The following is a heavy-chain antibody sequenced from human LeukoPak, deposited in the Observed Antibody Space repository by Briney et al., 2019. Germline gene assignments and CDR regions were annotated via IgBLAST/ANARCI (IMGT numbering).Heavy chain of an antibody. J-gene: IGHJ5*02. CDR2: IYYSGST. CDR1: GGSISSGGYY. Sequence: SETLSLTCTVSGGSISSGGYYWSWIRQHPGKGLEWIGYIYYSGSTYYNPSLKSRVTISVDTSKNQSSLKLSSVTAADTAVYYCARGKMTALGAYNWFDPWGQGTLVTVSS. D-gene: IGHD3-10*01. V-gene: IGHV4-31*03. CDR3: ARGKMTALGAYNWFDP.